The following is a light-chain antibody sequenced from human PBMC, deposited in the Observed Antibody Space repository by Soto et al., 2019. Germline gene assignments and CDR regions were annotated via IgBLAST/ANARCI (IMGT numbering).Light chain of an antibody. CDR3: QQYNSYAK. CDR2: DAS. J-gene: IGKJ1*01. CDR1: QTISSW. V-gene: IGKV1-5*01. Sequence: DIQMTQSPSTLSGSVGDRVTITCRASQTISSWLAWYQQKPGKAPKLLIYDASSLESGVPSRFSGSGSGTEFTLTRSSLQPDDFATYYCQQYNSYAKFGKGTKVDIK.